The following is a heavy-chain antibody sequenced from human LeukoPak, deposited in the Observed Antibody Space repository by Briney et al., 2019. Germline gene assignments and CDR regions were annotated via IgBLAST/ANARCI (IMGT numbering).Heavy chain of an antibody. CDR2: INPNSGGT. Sequence: ASVKVSCKASGGTFSSYAISWVRQAPGQGLEWMGWINPNSGGTNYAQKFQGRVTVTRDTSISTAYMELSRLRSDDTAVYYCARSHCSSTSCYYGYWGQGTLVTVSS. J-gene: IGHJ4*02. CDR1: GGTFSSYA. V-gene: IGHV1-2*02. CDR3: ARSHCSSTSCYYGY. D-gene: IGHD2-2*01.